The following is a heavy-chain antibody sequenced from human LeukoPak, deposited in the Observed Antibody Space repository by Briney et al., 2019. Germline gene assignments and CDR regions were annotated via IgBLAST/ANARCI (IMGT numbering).Heavy chain of an antibody. CDR2: FDPEDGET. J-gene: IGHJ4*02. D-gene: IGHD3-3*01. Sequence: ASVKVSCKASGGTFSSYAISWVRQAPGQGLEWMGGFDPEDGETIYAQKFQGRVTMTEDTSTDTAYMELSSLRSEDTAVYYCATLPITFWSGTGFWGQGTLVTVSS. CDR1: GGTFSSYA. V-gene: IGHV1-24*01. CDR3: ATLPITFWSGTGF.